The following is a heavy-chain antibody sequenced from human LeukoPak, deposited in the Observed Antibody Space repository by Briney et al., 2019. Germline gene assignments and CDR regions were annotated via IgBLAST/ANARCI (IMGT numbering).Heavy chain of an antibody. Sequence: SVKVSRKASGGTFSSYAISWVRQAPGQGLEWMGGIIPIFGTANYAQKFQGRVTITADESTSTAYMELSSLRSEDTAVYYCARQSGIAARPLDYWGQGTLVTVSS. D-gene: IGHD6-6*01. V-gene: IGHV1-69*13. CDR1: GGTFSSYA. CDR2: IIPIFGTA. J-gene: IGHJ4*02. CDR3: ARQSGIAARPLDY.